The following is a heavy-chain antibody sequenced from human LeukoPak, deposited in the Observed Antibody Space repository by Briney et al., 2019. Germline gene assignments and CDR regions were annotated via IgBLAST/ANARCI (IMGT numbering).Heavy chain of an antibody. V-gene: IGHV4-4*07. J-gene: IGHJ4*02. CDR3: AREPTSGREPTSGRPLDY. Sequence: SETLSLTCTVSGGSTSGYFWTWIRQPAGKGLEWIGRIYSSGSNNYDPSLKSRVTMSLDTSKNHFSLNLTSVTAADTAVYYCAREPTSGREPTSGRPLDYWGQGTLVTVSS. CDR1: GGSTSGYF. D-gene: IGHD5-12*01. CDR2: IYSSGSN.